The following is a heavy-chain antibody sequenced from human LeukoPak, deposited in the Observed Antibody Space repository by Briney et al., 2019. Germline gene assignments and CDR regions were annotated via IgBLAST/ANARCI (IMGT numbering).Heavy chain of an antibody. D-gene: IGHD3-22*01. CDR3: ARLRVDYYDSTGAPADY. J-gene: IGHJ4*02. V-gene: IGHV4-34*01. Sequence: SETLSLTCAVYGGSFGVYYWSWIRQPPGKGLEWIGEINHSGSTNYNPSLKSRVTISVDTSKNQFSLKLSSVTAADTAVYYCARLRVDYYDSTGAPADYWGQGTLVTVSS. CDR2: INHSGST. CDR1: GGSFGVYY.